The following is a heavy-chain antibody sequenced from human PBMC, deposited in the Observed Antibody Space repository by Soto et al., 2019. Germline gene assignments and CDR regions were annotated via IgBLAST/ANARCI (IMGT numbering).Heavy chain of an antibody. J-gene: IGHJ4*02. CDR3: SRLPGYSRSWFDY. Sequence: SETLSLTCAVSGGSISSSSYYWGWIRQPPGKGLGWIGSIYYSGSTYYNPSLKSRVTISVDTSKNQFSLKLSSVTAADTAVYYCSRLPGYSRSWFDYWGQGTLVTVSS. V-gene: IGHV4-39*01. D-gene: IGHD6-13*01. CDR1: GGSISSSSYY. CDR2: IYYSGST.